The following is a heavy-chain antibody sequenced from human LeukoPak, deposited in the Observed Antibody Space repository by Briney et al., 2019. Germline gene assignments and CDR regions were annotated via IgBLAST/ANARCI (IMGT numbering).Heavy chain of an antibody. V-gene: IGHV3-74*01. J-gene: IGHJ3*02. CDR3: ARYYYDSSGSQGAFDM. D-gene: IGHD3-22*01. CDR1: CFTFSSYW. Sequence: GGSLRLSCAHSCFTFSSYWMNWVRQAPGKGLVWVSRINSDGSSTTYADSVKGRFTISRDNARNTLYLQMNSLRAEDTAVYYCARYYYDSSGSQGAFDMWGQGTMVTVSS. CDR2: INSDGSST.